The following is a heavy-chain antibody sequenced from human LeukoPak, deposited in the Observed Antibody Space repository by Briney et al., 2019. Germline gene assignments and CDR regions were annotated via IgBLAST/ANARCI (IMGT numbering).Heavy chain of an antibody. D-gene: IGHD6-13*01. J-gene: IGHJ4*02. CDR1: GFTFSGYA. Sequence: GGSLRLSCAASGFTFSGYAMSWVRQAPGKGLEWVSAISGSGGSTYYADSVKGRFTISRDNSKNTLYLQMNSLRAEDTAVYYCAKDEDYLYGSRFDYWGQGTLVTVSS. CDR2: ISGSGGST. CDR3: AKDEDYLYGSRFDY. V-gene: IGHV3-23*01.